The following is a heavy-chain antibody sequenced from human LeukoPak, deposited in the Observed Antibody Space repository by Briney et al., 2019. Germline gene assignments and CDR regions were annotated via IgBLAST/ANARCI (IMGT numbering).Heavy chain of an antibody. V-gene: IGHV4-34*01. Sequence: SSETLSLTCAVYGGSFSEYYWSWIRQPPGKGLEWIGDINHSGTTNYNPSLKSRVTISKETSKKQFSLKLNSVTAADRAVYYCARARMVVWGQGITVTVSS. J-gene: IGHJ6*02. CDR2: INHSGTT. CDR1: GGSFSEYY. CDR3: ARARMVV.